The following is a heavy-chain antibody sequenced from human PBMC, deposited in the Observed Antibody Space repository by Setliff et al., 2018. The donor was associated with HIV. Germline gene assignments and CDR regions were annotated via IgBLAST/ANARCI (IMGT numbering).Heavy chain of an antibody. CDR2: INSASGGT. V-gene: IGHV1-2*02. J-gene: IGHJ3*02. Sequence: ASVKVSCKASGYTFTDNYIHWVRQAPGQGLEWMAWINSASGGTNYAQNFQGRVTVTRDTSINTVYLEVNGLKSDGTAVYYCARYYIHVFDIWGQGTMVTVSS. D-gene: IGHD3-10*01. CDR3: ARYYIHVFDI. CDR1: GYTFTDNY.